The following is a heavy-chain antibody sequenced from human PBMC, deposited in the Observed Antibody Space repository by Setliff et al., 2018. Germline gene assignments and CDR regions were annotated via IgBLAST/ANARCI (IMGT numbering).Heavy chain of an antibody. CDR3: ARALLWFGEGMDV. J-gene: IGHJ6*03. Sequence: PSETLSLTCTVSGDSISHHYWSWIRQPPGKGLEWVGYMYNSGNTNYNPSLRRRVAISVDKSKNQFSLKLSSVTAADTAVYYCARALLWFGEGMDVWGKGTTVTVSS. CDR1: GDSISHHY. CDR2: MYNSGNT. V-gene: IGHV4-59*11. D-gene: IGHD3-10*01.